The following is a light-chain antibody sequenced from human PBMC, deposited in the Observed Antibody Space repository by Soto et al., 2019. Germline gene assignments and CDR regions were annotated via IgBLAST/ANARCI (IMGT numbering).Light chain of an antibody. CDR3: MQSLRAPCT. Sequence: DLVMTQSPLSLPVTPGEPASISCRSSQSLLHSNAYNYLDWYLQKPGQSPQLLIYLGFNRASGVPDRGGGSGSGRDFTLKIGRVEAGDVGVYYCMQSLRAPCTFGQGSKVEIK. CDR2: LGF. J-gene: IGKJ2*02. V-gene: IGKV2-28*01. CDR1: QSLLHSNAYNY.